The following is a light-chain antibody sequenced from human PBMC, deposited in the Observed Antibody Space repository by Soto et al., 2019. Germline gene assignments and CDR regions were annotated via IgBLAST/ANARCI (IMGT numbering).Light chain of an antibody. CDR3: QSYDRSLSGNVV. Sequence: QSALTQPPSVSGAPGQRVTITCTGSSSNIGAGYDVHWYQQLPGTAPKLLIYGNTNRPSGVPDRFSGSKSGTSASLAITGLQAEDEADYYCQSYDRSLSGNVVFGGGTKLTVL. CDR1: SSNIGAGYD. CDR2: GNT. J-gene: IGLJ2*01. V-gene: IGLV1-40*01.